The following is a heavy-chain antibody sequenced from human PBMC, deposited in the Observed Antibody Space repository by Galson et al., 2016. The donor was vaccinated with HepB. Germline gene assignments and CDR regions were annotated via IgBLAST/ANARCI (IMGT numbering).Heavy chain of an antibody. CDR1: GYRITSHW. V-gene: IGHV5-51*01. CDR3: ASLYAGSYYFDY. Sequence: QSGAEVKKPGDSLRISCKGSGYRITSHWIGWVRQLPGKGLEWMGIIFPGDSHVNYSPSFKGQVTIATDKSISTTFLQGSSLTASDTAIYYGASLYAGSYYFDYWGQGTLVAVSS. D-gene: IGHD3-10*01. CDR2: IFPGDSHV. J-gene: IGHJ4*02.